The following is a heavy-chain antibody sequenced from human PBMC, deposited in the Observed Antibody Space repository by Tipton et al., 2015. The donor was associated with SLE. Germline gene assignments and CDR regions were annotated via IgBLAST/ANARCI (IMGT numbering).Heavy chain of an antibody. CDR1: GGSISSYY. CDR3: ARHPRTCSGGSCYAFDI. D-gene: IGHD2-15*01. Sequence: TLSLTCTVSGGSISSYYWSWIRQPPGKGLEWIGSIYYSGSTYYNPSLKSRVTISVDTSKNQFSLKLSSVTAADTAVYYCARHPRTCSGGSCYAFDIWGQGTMVTVSS. J-gene: IGHJ3*02. V-gene: IGHV4-59*08. CDR2: IYYSGST.